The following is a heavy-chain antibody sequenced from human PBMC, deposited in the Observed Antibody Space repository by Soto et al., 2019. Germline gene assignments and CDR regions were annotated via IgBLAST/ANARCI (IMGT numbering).Heavy chain of an antibody. CDR2: ISSSSSYI. J-gene: IGHJ4*02. D-gene: IGHD2-15*01. CDR3: ARDVGRWEWVAATFVFDY. CDR1: GFTFSSYS. Sequence: GGSLRLSCAASGFTFSSYSMNWVRQAPGKGLEWVSSISSSSSYIYYADSVKGRFTISRDNAKNSLYLQMNSLRAEDTAVYYCARDVGRWEWVAATFVFDYWGQGTLVTVSS. V-gene: IGHV3-21*01.